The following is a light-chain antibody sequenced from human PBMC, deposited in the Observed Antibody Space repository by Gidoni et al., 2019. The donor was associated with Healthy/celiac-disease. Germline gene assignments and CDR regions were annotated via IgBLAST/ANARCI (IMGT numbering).Light chain of an antibody. J-gene: IGKJ3*01. Sequence: DIQMTQSPSTLSASVGDRVTITCRASQSISSWLARYPQKPAKSPKLLIYKASRFDPGVPSRCSGSRPRTDFTLTFRSLQPADFATHDCQQYPSYRFGPGTKVDIK. V-gene: IGKV1-5*03. CDR3: QQYPSYR. CDR1: QSISSW. CDR2: KAS.